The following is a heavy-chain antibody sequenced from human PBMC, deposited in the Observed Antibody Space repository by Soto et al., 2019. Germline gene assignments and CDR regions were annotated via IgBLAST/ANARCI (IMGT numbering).Heavy chain of an antibody. J-gene: IGHJ5*01. D-gene: IGHD3-16*01. V-gene: IGHV3-23*01. CDR3: VKGGWLDF. CDR1: GFTFE. CDR2: ISDDSSRT. Sequence: GGSLRLSCAASGFTFEMSCVRQAPGRGLEWVSFISDDSSRTYYADAVKGRFTISRDNSKYTLYLQMNSLTAEDTAVYACVKGGWLDFWGQGTLVTVSS.